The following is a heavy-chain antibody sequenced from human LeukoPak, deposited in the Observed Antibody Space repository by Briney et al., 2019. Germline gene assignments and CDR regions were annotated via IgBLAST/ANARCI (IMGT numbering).Heavy chain of an antibody. D-gene: IGHD4-17*01. Sequence: SETLSLTCTVSGGSMSSYYWSWIRQPPGEGLEWIGYISYSGNTNYNPSLKSRVAMSVDTSSNEYSLKLRSVTRADTAVYYCARAGPVPTSDGGPIADSWGQGTLVTVSS. CDR1: GGSMSSYY. CDR2: ISYSGNT. CDR3: ARAGPVPTSDGGPIADS. J-gene: IGHJ4*02. V-gene: IGHV4-59*01.